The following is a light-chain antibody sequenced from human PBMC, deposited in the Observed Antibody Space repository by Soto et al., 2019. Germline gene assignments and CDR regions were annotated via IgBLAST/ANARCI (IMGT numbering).Light chain of an antibody. CDR2: NSY. J-gene: IGLJ1*01. CDR3: SSWDASLNGYI. V-gene: IGLV1-44*01. Sequence: QSVLTRPPSASGTPGQRVTTSCSGSSSNIGSKTVNWYQQLPGTVPKLLIYNSYQRPSGVPDRFSAPKSGTSASLAISGLQSEDEADYYCSSWDASLNGYIFGTGTKVTVL. CDR1: SSNIGSKT.